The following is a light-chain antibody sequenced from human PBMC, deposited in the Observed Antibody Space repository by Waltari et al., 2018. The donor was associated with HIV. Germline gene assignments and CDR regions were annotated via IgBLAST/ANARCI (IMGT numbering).Light chain of an antibody. CDR3: SSYGDSLKIL. CDR2: EVS. Sequence: QSALTQPPFASGSLGQSVTISCTRSSSAIGAYDFVSCFQQHPHSAPKLLLYEVSRRPSTVSDRFSGSRSGNTAFLTVAGLQPDDEATYFCSSYGDSLKILFGGGTNVTIL. V-gene: IGLV2-8*01. CDR1: SSAIGAYDF. J-gene: IGLJ3*02.